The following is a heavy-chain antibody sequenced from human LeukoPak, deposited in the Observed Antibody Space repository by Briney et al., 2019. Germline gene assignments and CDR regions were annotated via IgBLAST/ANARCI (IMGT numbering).Heavy chain of an antibody. J-gene: IGHJ3*02. CDR3: ARGVVLTSSPDAFDI. Sequence: KSSETLSLTCTVSGVSITKDGYSWTWIRQPPGKGLEWIGDISYSGSTKYKPSLKRRLTISGDVSKNQFSLKLTSVTAADTAVYYCARGVVLTSSPDAFDIWGQGTMVTVSS. D-gene: IGHD2-21*02. CDR1: GVSITKDGYS. V-gene: IGHV4-31*03. CDR2: ISYSGST.